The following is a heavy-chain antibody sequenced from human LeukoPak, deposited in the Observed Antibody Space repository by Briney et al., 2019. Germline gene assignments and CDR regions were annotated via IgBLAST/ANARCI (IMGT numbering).Heavy chain of an antibody. Sequence: GSLRTSCSAFGFTFSSYSMNWVRQAPGEGLEWVPSISTSSIYICYADSVKGRFTISRDNARNSLYLQMNSLRAEDTAVYYCARVAPDYYDPGDYWGQGTLVTVSS. D-gene: IGHD3-22*01. J-gene: IGHJ4*02. CDR3: ARVAPDYYDPGDY. V-gene: IGHV3-21*01. CDR2: ISTSSIYI. CDR1: GFTFSSYS.